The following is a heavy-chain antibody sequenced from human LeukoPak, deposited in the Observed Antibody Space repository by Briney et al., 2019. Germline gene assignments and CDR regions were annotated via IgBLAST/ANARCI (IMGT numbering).Heavy chain of an antibody. V-gene: IGHV4-30-4*01. CDR2: IYYSGST. J-gene: IGHJ5*02. D-gene: IGHD3-10*01. CDR3: ARVRVRGVMTRFDP. Sequence: SQTLSLTCTVSGDSISSGDYYWSWIRQPPGKGLEWIGYIYYSGSTYYNPSLKSRVTISVDTSKNQSSLKLSSVTAADTAVYYCARVRVRGVMTRFDPWGQGTLVTVSS. CDR1: GDSISSGDYY.